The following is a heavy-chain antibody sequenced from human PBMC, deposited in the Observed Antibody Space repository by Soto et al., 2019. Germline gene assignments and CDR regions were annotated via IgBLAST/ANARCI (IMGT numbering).Heavy chain of an antibody. CDR2: INHSGRV. CDR1: GGSFSGHS. Sequence: SETLSLTCAVYGGSFSGHSWTWIRQSPGKGLEWIGDINHSGRVNYGPSLKSRVTISLHTSKNQFSLTLSDVTAADTAMYYCSTRAYDTNGYYRFDPWGQGTLVTVSS. CDR3: STRAYDTNGYYRFDP. D-gene: IGHD3-22*01. J-gene: IGHJ5*01. V-gene: IGHV4-34*01.